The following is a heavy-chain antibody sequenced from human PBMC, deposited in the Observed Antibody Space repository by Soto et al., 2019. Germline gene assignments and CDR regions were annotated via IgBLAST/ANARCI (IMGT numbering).Heavy chain of an antibody. J-gene: IGHJ3*02. CDR2: IIPIFGTA. Sequence: ASVKVSCKASGGTFSSYAISWVRQAPGQGLEWMGGIIPIFGTANYAQKFQGRVTITADESTSTAYMELSSLRSEDTAVYYCARDRDIVLVPAAHDAFDICGQGTMVTVSS. D-gene: IGHD2-2*01. V-gene: IGHV1-69*13. CDR3: ARDRDIVLVPAAHDAFDI. CDR1: GGTFSSYA.